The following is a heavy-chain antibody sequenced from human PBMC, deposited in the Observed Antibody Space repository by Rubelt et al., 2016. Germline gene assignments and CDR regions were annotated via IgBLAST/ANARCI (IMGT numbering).Heavy chain of an antibody. D-gene: IGHD6-6*01. Sequence: QVQLVQSGAEVKKPGSSVKVSCKASGGTFSSYAISWVRRAPGQGLEWMGRIIPILGIANYAQKFQGRVTITADKSTSTAYMELSSLRSEDTAVYYCATTIAIRPYYFDYWGQGTLVTVSS. CDR2: IIPILGIA. J-gene: IGHJ4*02. CDR1: GGTFSSYA. CDR3: ATTIAIRPYYFDY. V-gene: IGHV1-69*04.